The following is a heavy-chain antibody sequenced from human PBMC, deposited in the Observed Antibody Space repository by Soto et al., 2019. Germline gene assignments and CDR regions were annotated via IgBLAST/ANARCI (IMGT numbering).Heavy chain of an antibody. CDR3: ARARNFLTGYYKGRCYFFAF. J-gene: IGHJ4*02. CDR2: IYYSGST. D-gene: IGHD3-9*01. V-gene: IGHV4-39*07. CDR1: GGSMRSSTDY. Sequence: SETLSLTCAVSGGSMRSSTDYWGWIRQPPGKGLEWIGNIYYSGSTYYNPSLMSRVTVSVDTSKNQFSLKLSSVTAADTAVYYCARARNFLTGYYKGRCYFFAFWGRGTLVTVSS.